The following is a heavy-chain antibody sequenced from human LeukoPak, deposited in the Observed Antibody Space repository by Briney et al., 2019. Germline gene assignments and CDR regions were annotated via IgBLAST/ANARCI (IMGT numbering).Heavy chain of an antibody. D-gene: IGHD4-17*01. V-gene: IGHV3-9*01. J-gene: IGHJ4*02. CDR1: GFTFDDYA. CDR3: AKGVYGATPRYYFDY. CDR2: ISWNSGSI. Sequence: GRSLRLSCAASGFTFDDYAMHWVRQAPGKGLEWVSGISWNSGSIGYADSVKGRFTISRDNAKNSLYLQMNSLRAEDTALYYCAKGVYGATPRYYFDYWGQGTLVTVAS.